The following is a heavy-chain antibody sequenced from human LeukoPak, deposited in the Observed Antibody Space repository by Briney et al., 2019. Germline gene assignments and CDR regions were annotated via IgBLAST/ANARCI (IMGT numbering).Heavy chain of an antibody. V-gene: IGHV3-48*04. J-gene: IGHJ4*02. Sequence: GGSLRLSCAASGFTFSYFNMNWVRQAPGQGLEWISYISSGESTMYYGDSVKGRFTISRDNAKNSLFLQMNSLRAEDTAVYYCARGGSGSLHFDYWGQGTLVTISS. CDR2: ISSGESTM. D-gene: IGHD1-26*01. CDR3: ARGGSGSLHFDY. CDR1: GFTFSYFN.